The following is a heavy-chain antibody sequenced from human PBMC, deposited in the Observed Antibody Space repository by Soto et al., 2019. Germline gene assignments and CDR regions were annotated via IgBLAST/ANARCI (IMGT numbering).Heavy chain of an antibody. CDR2: INSDGSNT. CDR3: ARHVAVATISWGTYGMDV. Sequence: EVQLVESGGGLVQPGGSLRLSCAASGFTFSSYWMHWVRQAPGEGLVWVSRINSDGSNTTYADSVKGQFTTSRDNAKNTLFLQMNSLRGEDTAVYYCARHVAVATISWGTYGMDVWGQGTTVTVSS. CDR1: GFTFSSYW. V-gene: IGHV3-74*01. J-gene: IGHJ6*02. D-gene: IGHD5-12*01.